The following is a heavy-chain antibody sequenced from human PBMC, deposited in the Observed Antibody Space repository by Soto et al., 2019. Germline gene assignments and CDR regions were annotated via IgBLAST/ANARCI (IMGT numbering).Heavy chain of an antibody. D-gene: IGHD6-6*01. J-gene: IGHJ4*02. V-gene: IGHV3-23*01. CDR2: ISGGSGVST. CDR1: GFTFSSYA. Sequence: GGSLRLSCVASGFTFSSYAMSWVRQAPGKGLEWVSGISGGSGVSTYYADSVKGRFTISRDNSKNTLYLHMNSLRAEDTAVYYCAKRLEYSSSSADYWGQGTLVTVSS. CDR3: AKRLEYSSSSADY.